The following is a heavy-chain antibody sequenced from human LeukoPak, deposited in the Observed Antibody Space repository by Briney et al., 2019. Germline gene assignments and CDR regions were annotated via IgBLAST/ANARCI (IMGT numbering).Heavy chain of an antibody. Sequence: NPSETLSLTCTVSGGSISSYYWSWIRQPPGKGLEWIGYIYYSGSTNYNPSLKSRVTISVDTSKNQFSLKLSSVTAADTALYYCAKARSALAGANFDSWGQGTLVTVSS. V-gene: IGHV4-59*01. CDR3: AKARSALAGANFDS. CDR1: GGSISSYY. D-gene: IGHD6-19*01. CDR2: IYYSGST. J-gene: IGHJ4*02.